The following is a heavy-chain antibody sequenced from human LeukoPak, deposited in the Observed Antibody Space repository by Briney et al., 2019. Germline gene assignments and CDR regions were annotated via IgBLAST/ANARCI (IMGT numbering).Heavy chain of an antibody. D-gene: IGHD6-13*01. CDR1: GFTFSSYG. CDR2: ISYDGSNK. CDR3: AKRSGYNSSWSQIDY. V-gene: IGHV3-30*18. Sequence: GGSLRLSCAASGFTFSSYGMHWVRQAPGKGLEWVAVISYDGSNKYYADFVKGRFTISRDNSKNTLYLQMNSLRAEDTAVYYCAKRSGYNSSWSQIDYWGQGTLVTVSS. J-gene: IGHJ4*02.